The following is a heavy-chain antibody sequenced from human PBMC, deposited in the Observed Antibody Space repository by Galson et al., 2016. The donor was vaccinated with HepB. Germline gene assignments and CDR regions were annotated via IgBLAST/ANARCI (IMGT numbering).Heavy chain of an antibody. Sequence: SLRLSCAASGFTFSSYAMHWVRQAPGKGLEWVAVIWYDGSESYYGDSVKGRFTISRDNSHNTLYLQMNSLRAEDTAVYYCAATIHCTGGSCHVYFDYWGQGTLVTVSS. CDR3: AATIHCTGGSCHVYFDY. D-gene: IGHD2-15*01. CDR1: GFTFSSYA. CDR2: IWYDGSES. J-gene: IGHJ4*02. V-gene: IGHV3-33*01.